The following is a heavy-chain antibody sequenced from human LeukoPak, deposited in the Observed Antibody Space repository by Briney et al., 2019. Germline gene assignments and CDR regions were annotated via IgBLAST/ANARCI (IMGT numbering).Heavy chain of an antibody. CDR2: IIPIFGTA. CDR1: GGTFSSYA. Sequence: SVKVSCKASGGTFSSYAIGWVRQAPGQGLEWMGGIIPIFGTANYAQKFQGRVTITADESTSTAYMEQSSLRSEDTAVYYCARSLGFLEWLEDYWGQGTLVTVSS. V-gene: IGHV1-69*13. D-gene: IGHD3-3*01. J-gene: IGHJ4*02. CDR3: ARSLGFLEWLEDY.